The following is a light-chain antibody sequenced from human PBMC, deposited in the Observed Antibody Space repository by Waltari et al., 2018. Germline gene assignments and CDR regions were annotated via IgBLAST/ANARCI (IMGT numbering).Light chain of an antibody. CDR3: SSYPRSSTYV. J-gene: IGLJ1*01. CDR2: DVS. Sequence: QSALTQPASVSGSPGQSITIPCTGTSSDVCGYNYVSWYQQHPGKAPKLMIYDVSKRPSVVSNRFSGSKSGNTASLTISGLQAEDEADYYCSSYPRSSTYVFVTGTKVTVL. CDR1: SSDVCGYNY. V-gene: IGLV2-14*01.